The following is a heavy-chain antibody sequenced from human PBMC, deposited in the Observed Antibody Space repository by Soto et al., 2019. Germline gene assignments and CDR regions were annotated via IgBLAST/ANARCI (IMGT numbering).Heavy chain of an antibody. CDR2: ISYDGSNK. CDR1: GFTFSSYA. J-gene: IGHJ4*02. D-gene: IGHD6-13*01. V-gene: IGHV3-30-3*01. CDR3: ARDLGSSWYYFDY. Sequence: QVQLVESGGGVVQPGRSLRLSCAASGFTFSSYAMHWVRQAPGKGLEWVVVISYDGSNKYYADSVKGRFTISRDNSKNTLYLQMNSLRAEDTAVYYCARDLGSSWYYFDYWGQGTLVTVSS.